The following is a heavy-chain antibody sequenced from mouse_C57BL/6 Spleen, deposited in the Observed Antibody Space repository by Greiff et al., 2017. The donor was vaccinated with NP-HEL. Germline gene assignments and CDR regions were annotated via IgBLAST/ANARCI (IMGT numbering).Heavy chain of an antibody. CDR3: AREDHGVYGSSFYWYFDV. V-gene: IGHV1-52*01. J-gene: IGHJ1*03. Sequence: QVQLQQSGAELVRPGSSVKLSCKASGYTFTSYWMHWVKQRPIQGLEWIGNIDPSDSETHYNQKFKDKATLTVDKSSSTAYMQLSSLTSEDSAVYYCAREDHGVYGSSFYWYFDVWGTGTTVTVSS. CDR1: GYTFTSYW. CDR2: IDPSDSET. D-gene: IGHD1-1*01.